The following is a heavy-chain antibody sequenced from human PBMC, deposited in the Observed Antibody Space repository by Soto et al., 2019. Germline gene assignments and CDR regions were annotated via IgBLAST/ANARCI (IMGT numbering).Heavy chain of an antibody. CDR1: GDTFTSYA. CDR3: AREHYYGSGSYYNAPYYYMDV. Sequence: ASVKVSCKASGDTFTSYAMHWVRQAPGQRPEWMGWINAGNGNTKYSQKFQGRVTITRDTSASTAYMELSSLRSEDTAVYYCAREHYYGSGSYYNAPYYYMDVWGKGTTVTVSS. J-gene: IGHJ6*03. V-gene: IGHV1-3*01. D-gene: IGHD3-10*01. CDR2: INAGNGNT.